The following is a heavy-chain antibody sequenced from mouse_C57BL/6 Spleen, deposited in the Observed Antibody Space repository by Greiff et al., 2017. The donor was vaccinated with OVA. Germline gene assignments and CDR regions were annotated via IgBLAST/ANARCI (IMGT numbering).Heavy chain of an antibody. CDR1: GYAFSSSW. CDR3: ARSNTGPYYFDY. V-gene: IGHV1-82*01. Sequence: VQLQQSGPELVKPGASVKISCKASGYAFSSSWMNWVKQRPGKGLEWIGRIYPGDGDTNYNGKFKGKATLTADKSSSTAYMQLSSLTSEDSAVYFCARSNTGPYYFDYWGQGTTLTVSS. J-gene: IGHJ2*01. CDR2: IYPGDGDT. D-gene: IGHD4-1*01.